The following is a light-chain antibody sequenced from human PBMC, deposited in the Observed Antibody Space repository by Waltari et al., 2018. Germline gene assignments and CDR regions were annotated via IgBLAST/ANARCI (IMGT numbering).Light chain of an antibody. CDR3: QSYDSSLSGVV. Sequence: QSVLTQPPSVSGAPGQRVTISCTGSSSTIGAGYDVHWYHHLPGTAPKLPISGDSNRPSGVPDRCSGSKSGTSASLAISGLQAEDEADYYCQSYDSSLSGVVFGGGTKLTVL. CDR1: SSTIGAGYD. CDR2: GDS. J-gene: IGLJ2*01. V-gene: IGLV1-40*01.